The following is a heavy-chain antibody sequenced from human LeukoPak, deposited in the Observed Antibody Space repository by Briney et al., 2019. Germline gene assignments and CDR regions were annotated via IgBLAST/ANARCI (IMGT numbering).Heavy chain of an antibody. CDR3: ASRRSDEYYFDY. CDR2: IYHSGST. D-gene: IGHD3-16*01. V-gene: IGHV4-30-2*01. Sequence: SENLSRNCAVSGGSISSGGYSWSWIRQPPGKGLEWIGYIYHSGSTYYNPSLKSRVTISVDRSKNQFSLKLSSVTAADTAVYYCASRRSDEYYFDYWGQGTLVTVSS. CDR1: GGSISSGGYS. J-gene: IGHJ4*02.